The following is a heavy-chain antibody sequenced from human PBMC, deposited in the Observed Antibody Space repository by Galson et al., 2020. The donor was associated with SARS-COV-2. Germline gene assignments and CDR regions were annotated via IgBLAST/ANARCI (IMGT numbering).Heavy chain of an antibody. CDR1: GGSISSSDW. V-gene: IGHV4-4*02. CDR2: IYHSGYI. D-gene: IGHD2-21*02. J-gene: IGHJ6*03. Sequence: SETLSLTCAVSGGSISSSDWWGWVRQSPGKGVAWIGEIYHSGYINYNPSLKSRVTMSVDTSKNQFSLKLNSVTAADTALYYCSRIIVTAYYFSYMDVWGKGTAVTVSS. CDR3: SRIIVTAYYFSYMDV.